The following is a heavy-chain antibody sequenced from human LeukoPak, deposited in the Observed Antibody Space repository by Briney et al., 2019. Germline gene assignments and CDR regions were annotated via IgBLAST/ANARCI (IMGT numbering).Heavy chain of an antibody. J-gene: IGHJ3*02. D-gene: IGHD2/OR15-2a*01. CDR3: ARVASIIAPDAFDI. Sequence: ASVKVSCKASGYTFTGYYMHWVRQAPGQGLEWTGWINPNSGGTHYAQKFQGRVTMTRDTSITTAYMDLSRLTSDDTAVYYCARVASIIAPDAFDIWGQGTMVTVSS. CDR2: INPNSGGT. V-gene: IGHV1-2*02. CDR1: GYTFTGYY.